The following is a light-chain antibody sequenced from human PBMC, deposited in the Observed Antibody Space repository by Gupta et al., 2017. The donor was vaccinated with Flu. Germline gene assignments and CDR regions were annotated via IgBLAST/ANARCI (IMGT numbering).Light chain of an antibody. CDR3: RHRCNWPIT. CDR2: DTS. J-gene: IGKJ5*01. CDR1: QSVTSY. Sequence: IVLTQSPATLSLSPGDRVSLSRSASQSVTSYLLLYQQKRGQAPRPHIYDTSNRAAALPAGFSGAGSGRDFTIPIISLEHADYAVYYCRHRCNWPITFGQGTPLEIK. V-gene: IGKV3-11*02.